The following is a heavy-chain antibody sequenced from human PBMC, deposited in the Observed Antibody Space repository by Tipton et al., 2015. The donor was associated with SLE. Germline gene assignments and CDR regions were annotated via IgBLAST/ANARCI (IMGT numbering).Heavy chain of an antibody. D-gene: IGHD2-21*02. CDR2: IKEDGSEK. Sequence: GSLRLSCAASGFTFSSYWMSWVRQAPGKGLKWVANIKEDGSEKYYVDSVKGRFTISRDNAKNSLSLQMNSLRAEDTAVYYCARMVVTAIGYYFDYWGQGTLVTVSS. J-gene: IGHJ4*02. V-gene: IGHV3-7*01. CDR3: ARMVVTAIGYYFDY. CDR1: GFTFSSYW.